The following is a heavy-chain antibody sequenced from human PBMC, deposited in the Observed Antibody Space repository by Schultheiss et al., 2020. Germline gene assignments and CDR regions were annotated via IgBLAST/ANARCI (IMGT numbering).Heavy chain of an antibody. J-gene: IGHJ3*02. CDR3: ARRGSGYSSSSNAFDI. CDR1: GFTFSSYS. CDR2: ISSSSSYI. D-gene: IGHD6-6*01. Sequence: GGSLRLSCSGSGFTFSSYSMNWVRQAPGKGLEWVSSISSSSSYIYYADSVKGRFTISRDNAKNSLYLQMNSLRAEDTAVYYCARRGSGYSSSSNAFDIWGQGTMVTGSS. V-gene: IGHV3-21*01.